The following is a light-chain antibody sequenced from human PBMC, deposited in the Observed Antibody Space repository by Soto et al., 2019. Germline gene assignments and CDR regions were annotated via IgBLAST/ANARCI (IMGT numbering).Light chain of an antibody. CDR2: EAS. J-gene: IGKJ1*01. V-gene: IGKV3-20*01. CDR1: QSVSSNY. Sequence: PGERATLSCRASQSVSSNYLAWYQQKPGQAPRLLIYEASSRATAIPDRFSGSGSGTDFTLTISRLEPEDFAVYYCQQYGSSPRTFGQGTKVDIK. CDR3: QQYGSSPRT.